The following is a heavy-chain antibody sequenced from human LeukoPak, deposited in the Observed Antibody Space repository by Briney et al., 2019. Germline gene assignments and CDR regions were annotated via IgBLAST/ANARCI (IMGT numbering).Heavy chain of an antibody. V-gene: IGHV3-30*09. CDR1: GFTFGDYA. J-gene: IGHJ4*02. CDR3: VRDRYCSSSSCYPFDY. CDR2: ISFHLTIK. Sequence: GGSLRLSCTASGFTFGDYAMSWFRQAPGKGLEWVAVISFHLTIKYYAYFVEGRFAISRDNSKKTVYLQMNSLRPDDTAVYYCVRDRYCSSSSCYPFDYWGQGTLVTVSS. D-gene: IGHD2-2*01.